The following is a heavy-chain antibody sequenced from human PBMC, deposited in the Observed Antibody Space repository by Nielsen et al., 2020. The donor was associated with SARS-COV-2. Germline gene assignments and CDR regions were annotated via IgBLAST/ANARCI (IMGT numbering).Heavy chain of an antibody. CDR1: GFTFSSYA. CDR3: AKASYSSSSGANFDY. V-gene: IGHV3-23*01. J-gene: IGHJ4*02. Sequence: GESLMISCAASGFTFSSYAMSWVRQAPGKGLEWVSAISGSGGSTYYADSVKGRFTISRDNSKNTLYLQMNSLRAEDTAVYYCAKASYSSSSGANFDYWGQGTLVTVSS. D-gene: IGHD6-6*01. CDR2: ISGSGGST.